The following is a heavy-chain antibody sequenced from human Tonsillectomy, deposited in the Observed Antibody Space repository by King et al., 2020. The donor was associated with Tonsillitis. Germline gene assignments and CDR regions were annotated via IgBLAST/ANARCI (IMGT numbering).Heavy chain of an antibody. CDR1: GFTFSSYA. CDR3: ASGGSGYDWGYFDY. D-gene: IGHD5-12*01. CDR2: ISSNGGST. Sequence: VQLVESGEGLVQPGGSLRLSCAASGFTFSSYAMHWVRQAPGKGLEYVSAISSNGGSTYYEDSVKGRFTIPRDNSKNTLYLHMGSLRAEDMAVYYCASGGSGYDWGYFDYWGQGTLVTVSS. J-gene: IGHJ4*02. V-gene: IGHV3-64*02.